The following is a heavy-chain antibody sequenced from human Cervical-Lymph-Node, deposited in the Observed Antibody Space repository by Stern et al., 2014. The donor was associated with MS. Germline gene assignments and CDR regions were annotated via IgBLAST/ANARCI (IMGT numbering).Heavy chain of an antibody. CDR3: VRGRGMDV. Sequence: QVQLQESGPGLVKPSGTLSLTCGVSGGSINSENWWTWVRQSPEKGLGWMGEIYHSGTTNYPPSLNSRFIISLDKSKNQFSLKLSSVTAADTAVYYCVRGRGMDVWGQGTTVTVSS. CDR2: IYHSGTT. J-gene: IGHJ6*02. CDR1: GGSINSENW. V-gene: IGHV4-4*02.